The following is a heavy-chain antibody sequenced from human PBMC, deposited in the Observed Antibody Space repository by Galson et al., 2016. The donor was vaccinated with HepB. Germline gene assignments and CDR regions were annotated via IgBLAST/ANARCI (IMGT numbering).Heavy chain of an antibody. CDR3: ARDSGYNEHGGFDN. CDR2: IFSGGST. Sequence: LTCAVYGGSFSGYYWNWIRQPPGKGLEGVSAIFSGGSTFYSKSVMGRFTISRDASKNTLYLQMRDLRSEDTALYYCARDSGYNEHGGFDNWGQGTLVAVAS. J-gene: IGHJ4*02. D-gene: IGHD5-24*01. V-gene: IGHV3-66*02. CDR1: GGSFSGYY.